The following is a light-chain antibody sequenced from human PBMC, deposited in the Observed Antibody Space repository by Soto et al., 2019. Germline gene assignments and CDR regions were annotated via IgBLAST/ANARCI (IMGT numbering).Light chain of an antibody. Sequence: EIVLTQSPVTLSLSSGERATLSCRASQSVSSSYLAWYQQKPGQAPRLLIYGASSRATGIPDRFSGSGSGTDFILTISRLASEDFAMYYCQQYGSSPGTFGQGTKVEIK. CDR2: GAS. J-gene: IGKJ1*01. CDR1: QSVSSSY. CDR3: QQYGSSPGT. V-gene: IGKV3-20*01.